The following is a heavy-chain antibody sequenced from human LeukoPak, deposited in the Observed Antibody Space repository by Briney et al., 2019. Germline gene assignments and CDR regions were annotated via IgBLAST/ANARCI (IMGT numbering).Heavy chain of an antibody. D-gene: IGHD3-9*01. CDR3: ARGSYYDILSWRSPSCHYMDV. J-gene: IGHJ6*03. V-gene: IGHV3-48*03. CDR1: GFTFSSYE. Sequence: GGSLRLSCAASGFTFSSYEMNWVRQAPGKGLEWVSYISSSGSTIYYADSVKGRLTISRDNAKNSLYLQMNSLRAEDTAVYYCARGSYYDILSWRSPSCHYMDVWGKGTTVTVSS. CDR2: ISSSGSTI.